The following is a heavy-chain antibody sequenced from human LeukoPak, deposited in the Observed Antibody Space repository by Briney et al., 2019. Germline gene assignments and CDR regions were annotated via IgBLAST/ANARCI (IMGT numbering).Heavy chain of an antibody. CDR3: ARATSRLYYYYGMDV. CDR1: GFTFSSYA. D-gene: IGHD2-2*01. Sequence: QTGGSLRLSCAASGFTFSSYAMSWVRQAPGKGLEWVSAISGSGGSTYYADSVKGRFTISRDNSKNTLYLQMNSLRAEDTAVYYCARATSRLYYYYGMDVWGQGTTVTVSS. CDR2: ISGSGGST. V-gene: IGHV3-23*01. J-gene: IGHJ6*02.